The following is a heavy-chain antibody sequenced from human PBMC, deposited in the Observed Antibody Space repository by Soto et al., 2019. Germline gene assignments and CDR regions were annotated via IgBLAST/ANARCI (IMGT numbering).Heavy chain of an antibody. CDR2: IIPIFGTP. CDR3: AAPHSEPPSDDYGDYHLLPSYGLDG. CDR1: GGTFRTSA. J-gene: IGHJ6*02. D-gene: IGHD4-17*01. V-gene: IGHV1-69*01. Sequence: QVQLVQSGTEVKKPGSSVKVSCKASGGTFRTSAISWVRQAPGQGLEWLGGIIPIFGTPTYAQQFQGRVTITADESTSTACMEQSSLRSDASAVSYWAAPHSEPPSDDYGDYHLLPSYGLDGWGQGTTVTVSS.